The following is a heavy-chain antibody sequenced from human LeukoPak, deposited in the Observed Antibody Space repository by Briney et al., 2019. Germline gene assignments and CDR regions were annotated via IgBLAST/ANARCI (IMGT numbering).Heavy chain of an antibody. J-gene: IGHJ4*02. CDR2: IRYDGSNK. V-gene: IGHV3-30*02. CDR1: GFTFDDYG. CDR3: AKDLTLGADGTYFDY. Sequence: GGSLRLSCAASGFTFDDYGMSWVRQAPGKGLEWVAFIRYDGSNKYYADSVKGRFTISRDNSKNTLYLQMNSLRAEDTAVYYCAKDLTLGADGTYFDYWGQGILVTVSS. D-gene: IGHD6-13*01.